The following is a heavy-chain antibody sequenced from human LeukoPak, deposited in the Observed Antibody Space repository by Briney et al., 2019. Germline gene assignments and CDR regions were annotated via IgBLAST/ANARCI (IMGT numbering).Heavy chain of an antibody. D-gene: IGHD4-17*01. J-gene: IGHJ4*02. CDR1: GFTFSSYG. V-gene: IGHV3-30*02. CDR3: SKDRNIDYGFFDY. Sequence: GGSLRLSCAASGFTFSSYGMHWVRQAPGKGLEWVAFIRSDGSDKYYADSVKGRFTISRDSSKSTLYLQMNSLRAEDTAIYYCSKDRNIDYGFFDYWGQGTLVTVSS. CDR2: IRSDGSDK.